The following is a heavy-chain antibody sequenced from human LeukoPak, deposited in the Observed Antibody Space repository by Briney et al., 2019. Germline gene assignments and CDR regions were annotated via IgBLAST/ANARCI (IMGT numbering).Heavy chain of an antibody. D-gene: IGHD3-22*01. CDR3: ARDSGGYSGVDY. V-gene: IGHV4-30-4*01. CDR2: IYYSGST. J-gene: IGHJ4*02. Sequence: KSSETLSLTCTVSGGSISSGDYYWSWIRQPPGKGLEWIGYIYYSGSTYYNPSLKSRLTISIDTPKNRFSLKLSSVTAADTAVYYCARDSGGYSGVDYWGQGTLVTVSS. CDR1: GGSISSGDYY.